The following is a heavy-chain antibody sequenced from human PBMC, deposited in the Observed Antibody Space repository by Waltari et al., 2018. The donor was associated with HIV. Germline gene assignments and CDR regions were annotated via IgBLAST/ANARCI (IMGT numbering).Heavy chain of an antibody. V-gene: IGHV3-15*01. Sequence: EVQLGASGGGLVKPGGAISLSCAAHGLSFSNAWMSWVRQAPGKGLEWVGRIKSKTDGGTTDYAAPVKGRFTISRDDSKNTLYLQMNSLKTEDTAVYYCTTLVLLGVGMDVWGQGTTVTVSS. CDR2: IKSKTDGGTT. CDR3: TTLVLLGVGMDV. CDR1: GLSFSNAW. D-gene: IGHD3-10*01. J-gene: IGHJ6*02.